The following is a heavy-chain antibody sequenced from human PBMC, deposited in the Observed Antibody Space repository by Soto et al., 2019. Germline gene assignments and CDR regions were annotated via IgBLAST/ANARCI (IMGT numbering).Heavy chain of an antibody. D-gene: IGHD6-13*01. V-gene: IGHV1-2*04. CDR3: ARSSSLTGYYYYYMDG. Sequence: ASVKVSCKASGYTFTGYYMHWVRQAPGQGLEWMGWINPNSGGTNYAQKFQGWVTMTRDTSISTAYMELSSLRSEDTAVYYCARSSSLTGYYYYYMDGWGKGTTVTVSS. J-gene: IGHJ6*03. CDR2: INPNSGGT. CDR1: GYTFTGYY.